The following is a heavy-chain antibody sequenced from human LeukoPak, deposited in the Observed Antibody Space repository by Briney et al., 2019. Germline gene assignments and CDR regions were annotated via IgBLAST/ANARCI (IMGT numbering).Heavy chain of an antibody. J-gene: IGHJ4*02. CDR3: AKGWDFWGGKYYFDY. D-gene: IGHD3-3*01. Sequence: PGRSLRLSCAASGFTFSSYGMHWVRQAPGKGLEWVAVISYDGSNKYYADSVKGRFTISRDNSKNTLYLQMNSLRAEDTAVYYCAKGWDFWGGKYYFDYWGQGTLVTVSS. CDR1: GFTFSSYG. CDR2: ISYDGSNK. V-gene: IGHV3-30*18.